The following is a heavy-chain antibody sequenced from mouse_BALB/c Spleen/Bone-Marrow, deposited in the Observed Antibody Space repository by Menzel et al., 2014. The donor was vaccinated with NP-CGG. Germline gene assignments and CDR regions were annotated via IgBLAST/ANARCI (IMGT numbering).Heavy chain of an antibody. V-gene: IGHV1S137*01. CDR1: GYTFTDYA. J-gene: IGHJ2*01. Sequence: QMQLKQSGAELVRPGVSVKISCKGSGYTFTDYAMHWVKQSHAKSLEWIGVISTYYGDASYNQKFKGKATMTVDKSSSTAYMELARLTSEDSAIYYCARESIYYYGSTLDYWGQGTTLTVSS. CDR2: ISTYYGDA. D-gene: IGHD1-1*01. CDR3: ARESIYYYGSTLDY.